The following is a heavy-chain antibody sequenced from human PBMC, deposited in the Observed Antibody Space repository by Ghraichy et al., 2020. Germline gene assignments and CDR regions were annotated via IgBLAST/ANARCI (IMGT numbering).Heavy chain of an antibody. J-gene: IGHJ3*02. Sequence: GGSLRLSCAASGFTFSDYYMSWIRQAPGKGLEWVSYISSSSSYTNYADSVKGRFTISRDNAKNSLYLQMNSLRAEDTAVYYCARDRALGSFNAFDIWGQGTMVTVSS. CDR2: ISSSSSYT. V-gene: IGHV3-11*05. CDR3: ARDRALGSFNAFDI. CDR1: GFTFSDYY. D-gene: IGHD1-26*01.